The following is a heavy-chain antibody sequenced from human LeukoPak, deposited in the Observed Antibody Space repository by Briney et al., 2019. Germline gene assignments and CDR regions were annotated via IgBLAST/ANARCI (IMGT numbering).Heavy chain of an antibody. CDR2: IIPIFGTA. J-gene: IGHJ4*02. D-gene: IGHD3-22*01. Sequence: GASVKVSCKASGGTFSSYAISWVRQAPGQGLEWMGGIIPIFGTANYAQKFQGRVTITADESTSTAYMELSSLRSEDTAVYYCASTNYYDSSGYYSRGFDYWGQGTLVTVSS. CDR1: GGTFSSYA. V-gene: IGHV1-69*13. CDR3: ASTNYYDSSGYYSRGFDY.